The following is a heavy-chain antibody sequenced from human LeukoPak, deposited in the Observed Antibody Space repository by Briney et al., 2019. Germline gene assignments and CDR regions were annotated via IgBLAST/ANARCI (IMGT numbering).Heavy chain of an antibody. J-gene: IGHJ4*02. V-gene: IGHV3-11*04. Sequence: GGSLRLSCAASGFTFSDYYMSWIRQAPGKGLEWVSYISSSGSTIYYADSVKGRFTISRDNAKNSLYLQMNSLRAEDTAVYYCAKDAGKLERRRGGFDYWGQGTLVTVSS. D-gene: IGHD1-1*01. CDR1: GFTFSDYY. CDR3: AKDAGKLERRRGGFDY. CDR2: ISSSGSTI.